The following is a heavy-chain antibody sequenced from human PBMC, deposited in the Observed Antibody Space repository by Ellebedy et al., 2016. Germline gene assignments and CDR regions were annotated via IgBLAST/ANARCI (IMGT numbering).Heavy chain of an antibody. CDR2: VFHTGTT. D-gene: IGHD6-19*01. Sequence: SETLSLTCNVSGGSVSSDYWNWIRRPPGKGLEWIGYVFHTGTTNYNPSLKSRVTMSVDTSKSQFSLRLTAVTAADTAVYYCAKWNGGWYAFEVWGQGTMVTVSS. V-gene: IGHV4-59*02. CDR3: AKWNGGWYAFEV. CDR1: GGSVSSDY. J-gene: IGHJ3*01.